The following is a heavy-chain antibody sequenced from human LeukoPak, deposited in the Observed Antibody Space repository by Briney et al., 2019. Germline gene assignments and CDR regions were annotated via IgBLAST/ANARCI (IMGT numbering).Heavy chain of an antibody. D-gene: IGHD5-12*01. J-gene: IGHJ4*02. CDR3: ASRHNLVRYSGYRPFDY. CDR2: IYTSGST. V-gene: IGHV4-4*07. Sequence: PSETLSLTCTVSGGSISSYYWSWIRQPAGKGLEWIGRIYTSGSTNYNPSLKSRVTMSVDTSKNQFSLKLSSVTAADTAVYYCASRHNLVRYSGYRPFDYWGQGTLVTVSS. CDR1: GGSISSYY.